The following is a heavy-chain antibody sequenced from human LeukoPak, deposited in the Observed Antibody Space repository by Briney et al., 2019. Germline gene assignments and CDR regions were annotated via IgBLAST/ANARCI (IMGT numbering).Heavy chain of an antibody. CDR1: GYTFTNYA. CDR3: ARDSTYYYDSSGFSFDN. CDR2: INTNTGNP. Sequence: ASVKVSCTASGYTFTNYAMNWVRQAPGQGLEWMGWINTNTGNPTYAQGFTGRFVFSLDTSVSTAYLEISSLKVEDTAVYYCARDSTYYYDSSGFSFDNWGQGTLVTVSS. J-gene: IGHJ4*02. V-gene: IGHV7-4-1*02. D-gene: IGHD3-22*01.